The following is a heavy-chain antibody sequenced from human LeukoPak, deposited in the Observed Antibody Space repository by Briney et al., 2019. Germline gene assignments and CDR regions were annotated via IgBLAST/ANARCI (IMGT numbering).Heavy chain of an antibody. V-gene: IGHV3-53*01. D-gene: IGHD4-23*01. Sequence: GGSLRLSCAASGFAVSSNYMSWVRQAPGKGLECVSVIYSGGNTFYADSVQGQFTISRDDSKNTLYLQMNSLRAEDTAVYFCARARGNSEFDCWGQGTLVTVSS. J-gene: IGHJ4*02. CDR2: IYSGGNT. CDR3: ARARGNSEFDC. CDR1: GFAVSSNY.